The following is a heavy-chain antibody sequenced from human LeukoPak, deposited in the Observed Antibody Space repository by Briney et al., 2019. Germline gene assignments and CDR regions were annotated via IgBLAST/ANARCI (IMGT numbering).Heavy chain of an antibody. CDR2: INHSGST. V-gene: IGHV4-59*12. CDR3: ARATVVIPYDY. D-gene: IGHD4-23*01. CDR1: GGSISSYY. Sequence: SETLSLTCTVSGGSISSYYWSWIRQSPGKGLEWIGYINHSGSTNYNPSLKSRVTISVDTSKNQFSLSVGSVTAADTAVYYCARATVVIPYDYWGQGTLVTVSS. J-gene: IGHJ4*02.